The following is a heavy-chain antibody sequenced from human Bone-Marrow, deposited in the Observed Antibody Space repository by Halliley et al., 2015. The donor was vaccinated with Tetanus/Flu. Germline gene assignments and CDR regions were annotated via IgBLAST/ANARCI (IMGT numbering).Heavy chain of an antibody. Sequence: GREWIGEITNSGSPNYNASPKCRVPISGDTSKNHFPRTLISVTAADTAVYYCARSPSYGDEDYWGQGALVTVAS. J-gene: IGHJ4*02. V-gene: IGHV4-34*01. D-gene: IGHD4-17*01. CDR3: ARSPSYGDEDY. CDR2: ITNSGSP.